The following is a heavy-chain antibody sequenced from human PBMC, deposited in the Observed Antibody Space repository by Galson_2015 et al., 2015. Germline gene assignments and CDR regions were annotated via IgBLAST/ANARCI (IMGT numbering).Heavy chain of an antibody. CDR1: GGSISSGSYY. V-gene: IGHV4-61*02. J-gene: IGHJ6*02. CDR3: ASSEGQLVPYYYCGMDV. CDR2: IYTSGST. D-gene: IGHD6-6*01. Sequence: TLSLTCTVSGGSISSGSYYWSWIRQPAGKGLEWIGRIYTSGSTNYNPSLKSRVTISVDTSKNQFSLKLSSVTAADTAVYYCASSEGQLVPYYYCGMDVWGQGTTVTVSS.